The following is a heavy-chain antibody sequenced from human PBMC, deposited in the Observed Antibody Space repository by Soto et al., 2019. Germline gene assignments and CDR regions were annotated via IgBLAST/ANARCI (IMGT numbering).Heavy chain of an antibody. D-gene: IGHD3-10*01. Sequence: QVQLVQSGAEVKKPGASVKVSCKASGYTFTSYYMHWVRQAPGQGLEWMGVINPSDNSTTYAQKFQGRVTMTRDTSTSTVYVELTSLRSEDTAVYSCARARGCFEPCGQGTLVTVSS. J-gene: IGHJ5*02. V-gene: IGHV1-46*01. CDR1: GYTFTSYY. CDR3: ARARGCFEP. CDR2: INPSDNST.